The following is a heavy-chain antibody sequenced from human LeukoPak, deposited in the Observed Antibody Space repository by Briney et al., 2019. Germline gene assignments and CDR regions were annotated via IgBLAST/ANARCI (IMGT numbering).Heavy chain of an antibody. CDR1: GFTFNSYA. V-gene: IGHV3-23*01. CDR3: AKEYYDISTGPYFDY. D-gene: IGHD3-9*01. CDR2: ISGSGGST. J-gene: IGHJ4*02. Sequence: GGSLRLSCAASGFTFNSYAMSWVRQAPGKGLEWVSAISGSGGSTNYADSVKGRFTISRDNSKNTLYLQMNSLRAEDTAVYYCAKEYYDISTGPYFDYWGQGTLVTASS.